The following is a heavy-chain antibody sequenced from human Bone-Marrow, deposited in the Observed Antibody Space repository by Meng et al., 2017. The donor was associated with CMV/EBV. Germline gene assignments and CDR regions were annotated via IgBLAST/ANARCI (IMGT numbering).Heavy chain of an antibody. V-gene: IGHV1-2*02. CDR2: INPNDDT. Sequence: QVQLVQSGAEVKKPGASVKVSCKASGHTFADYYIHWVRQAPGQWLEWMGWINPNDDTNYAQNFQGRVTMTRDMSINTVYMELSRLTSDDTAVYYCARSSGWSRFDYWGLGTLVTVSS. J-gene: IGHJ4*02. CDR3: ARSSGWSRFDY. CDR1: GHTFADYY. D-gene: IGHD6-19*01.